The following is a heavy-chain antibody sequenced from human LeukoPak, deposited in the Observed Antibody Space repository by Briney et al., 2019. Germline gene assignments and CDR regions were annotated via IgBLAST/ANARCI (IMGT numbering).Heavy chain of an antibody. CDR2: ISSSSSYI. CDR3: AKPRFPVVMVAATEDY. CDR1: GFTFSSYS. V-gene: IGHV3-21*04. Sequence: GGSLRLSCAASGFTFSSYSMNWVRQAPGKGLEWVSSISSSSSYIYYADSVKGRFTISRDNAKNSLYLQMNSLRAEDTAVYYCAKPRFPVVMVAATEDYWGQGTRVTVSS. J-gene: IGHJ4*02. D-gene: IGHD2-15*01.